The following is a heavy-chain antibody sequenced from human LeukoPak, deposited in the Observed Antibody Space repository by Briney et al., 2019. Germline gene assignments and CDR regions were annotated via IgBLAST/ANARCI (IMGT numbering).Heavy chain of an antibody. CDR2: ISSGSSYI. CDR1: GFTFSSCT. J-gene: IGHJ4*02. D-gene: IGHD6-13*01. CDR3: ASIPPSSYSSNWNRFDY. Sequence: GRSLRLSCAASGFTFSSCTMNWVRQAPGKGLEWVSSISSGSSYIYYADSVKGRFTISRDNAKNSLYLQMNSLRAEDTALYYCASIPPSSYSSNWNRFDYWGQGTLVTVSS. V-gene: IGHV3-21*01.